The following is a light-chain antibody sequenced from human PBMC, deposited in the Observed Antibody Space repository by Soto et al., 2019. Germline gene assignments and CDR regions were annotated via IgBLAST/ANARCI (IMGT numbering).Light chain of an antibody. J-gene: IGKJ4*01. V-gene: IGKV3-20*01. CDR1: QSVRSRY. CDR3: QQYGSSVT. Sequence: DIVLTQSPGTLSLSPGERATLSCRASQSVRSRYLAWYQQKAGQAPRLLIYDASRRATGIPDRFSGSGSGTDFTFTISRLEPEDFAVYYCQQYGSSVTFGGGTKVEIK. CDR2: DAS.